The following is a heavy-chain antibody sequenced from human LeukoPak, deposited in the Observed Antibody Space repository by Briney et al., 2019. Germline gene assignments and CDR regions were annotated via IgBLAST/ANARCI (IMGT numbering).Heavy chain of an antibody. CDR2: INEYGTT. V-gene: IGHV3-74*03. Sequence: GGSLRLSCAASGFTFSDYWMYWVRQPPGEGLVWISNINEYGTTTYADSVKGRFTVSRDNAKNILYLQMNSLRAEDTAVYFCARVRGCNWGQGTLVTVSS. CDR3: ARVRGCN. D-gene: IGHD2-8*01. J-gene: IGHJ4*02. CDR1: GFTFSDYW.